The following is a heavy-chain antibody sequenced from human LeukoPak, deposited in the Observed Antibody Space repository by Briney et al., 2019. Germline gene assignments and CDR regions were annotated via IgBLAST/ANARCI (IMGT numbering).Heavy chain of an antibody. CDR2: INPNIGDA. J-gene: IGHJ5*01. D-gene: IGHD2-21*02. V-gene: IGHV1-2*02. Sequence: ASVKVSCKASGYTFTDYFIHWVRQTPGQGLEWMGWINPNIGDASYAQKFQDRVTMTRDRSINTAYMELSRLTSDDTAVYYCARMALDGGDSIGFDSWGQGTLVTVSS. CDR1: GYTFTDYF. CDR3: ARMALDGGDSIGFDS.